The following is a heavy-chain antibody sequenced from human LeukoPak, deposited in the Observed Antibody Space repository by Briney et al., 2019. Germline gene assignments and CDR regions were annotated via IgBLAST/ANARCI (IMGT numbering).Heavy chain of an antibody. V-gene: IGHV3-30*04. Sequence: GGSLRLSCAASGFTFSSYAMHWVRQAPGKGLEWVAVISYDGSNKCYADSVKGRFTISRDNSKNTLYLQMNSLRAEDTAVYYCARVVGDRDYWGQGTLVTVSS. CDR2: ISYDGSNK. J-gene: IGHJ4*02. CDR3: ARVVGDRDY. CDR1: GFTFSSYA.